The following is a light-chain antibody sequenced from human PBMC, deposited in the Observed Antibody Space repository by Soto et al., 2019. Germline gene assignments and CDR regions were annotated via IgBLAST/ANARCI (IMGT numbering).Light chain of an antibody. V-gene: IGLV2-8*01. CDR3: SSYAGSNTVV. Sequence: QSALTQPPSASGSPGQSVTLSCTRTSSDVGGYNYVSWYQQHPGKAPKLMIYEVSKRPSGVPDRFSGSKSGNTASLTVSGLQAADEADYYFSSYAGSNTVVFGGGTKLTVL. J-gene: IGLJ2*01. CDR2: EVS. CDR1: SSDVGGYNY.